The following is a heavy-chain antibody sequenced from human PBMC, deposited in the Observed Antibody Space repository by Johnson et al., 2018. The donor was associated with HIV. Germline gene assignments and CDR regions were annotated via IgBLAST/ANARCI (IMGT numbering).Heavy chain of an antibody. Sequence: VESGGGLVQPGRSLRLSCAASGFTFDDYAMHWVRQAPGKGLEWVSGISWNSGSIGYADSVKGRFTISRDNSKNTLYLQMKSLRGEDTAVYSCARGRSSSSTAAFDIWGQGTMVTVSS. D-gene: IGHD6-6*01. CDR3: ARGRSSSSTAAFDI. CDR2: ISWNSGSI. V-gene: IGHV3-9*01. J-gene: IGHJ3*02. CDR1: GFTFDDYA.